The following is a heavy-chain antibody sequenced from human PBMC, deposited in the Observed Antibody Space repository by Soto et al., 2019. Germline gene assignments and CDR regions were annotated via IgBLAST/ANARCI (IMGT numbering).Heavy chain of an antibody. D-gene: IGHD3-22*01. V-gene: IGHV3-7*01. CDR1: GDSISRGF. J-gene: IGHJ4*02. Sequence: ETLSLTCAVSGDSISRGFHWAWMRQPPGKGLEWVATIKQDGSHKYYVDSEKGRFTLSRDNPKNSRSLQMTSLRAEDTAVYYCARGSSVYESFGYAFDYWGQGSLVTVSS. CDR2: IKQDGSHK. CDR3: ARGSSVYESFGYAFDY.